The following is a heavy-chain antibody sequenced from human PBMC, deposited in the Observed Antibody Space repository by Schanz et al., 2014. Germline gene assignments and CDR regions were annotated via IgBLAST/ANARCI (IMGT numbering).Heavy chain of an antibody. CDR3: AREQIMAAAGLVDY. J-gene: IGHJ4*01. CDR2: IYASGAT. V-gene: IGHV3-66*01. CDR1: GFTVSSDH. D-gene: IGHD6-13*01. Sequence: EVQLVESGGGLVQPGGSLRLSCVVSGFTVSSDHMSWVRQAPGKGLEWVSTIYASGATYYADSVKRRFTISRDNAKNSLYLQMNSLRAEDTAVYYCAREQIMAAAGLVDYWGHGTLVTVSS.